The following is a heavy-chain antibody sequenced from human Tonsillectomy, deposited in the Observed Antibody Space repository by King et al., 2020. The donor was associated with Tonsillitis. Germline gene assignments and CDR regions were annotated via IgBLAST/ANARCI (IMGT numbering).Heavy chain of an antibody. D-gene: IGHD2-15*01. CDR1: GFNFGAFW. CDR3: ARDSSPALSGTWYDAFDI. Sequence: VQLVESGGGLVQPGGSLRLSCAASGFNFGAFWLTWVRQAPGKGLEWVANIKRDGSQTYYLDSVKGRFTVSRDNAKNSLYLQMNSLRAEDTAVYYCARDSSPALSGTWYDAFDIWGQGTMVTVSS. V-gene: IGHV3-7*01. J-gene: IGHJ3*02. CDR2: IKRDGSQT.